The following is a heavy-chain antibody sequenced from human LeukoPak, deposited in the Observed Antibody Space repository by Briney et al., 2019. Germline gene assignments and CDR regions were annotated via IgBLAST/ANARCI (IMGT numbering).Heavy chain of an antibody. CDR2: IYYHENT. CDR1: GGSFSGYY. Sequence: PSETLSLTCAVYGGSFSGYYWSWIRQPPGKGLEWIGSIYYHENTYYNSSLKSRVTISVDTSQNQFSLRLSSVTAADTAVYYCARGRYVTTRGGAAAGFLDYWGQGTLVTVST. D-gene: IGHD6-13*01. J-gene: IGHJ4*02. V-gene: IGHV4-34*01. CDR3: ARGRYVTTRGGAAAGFLDY.